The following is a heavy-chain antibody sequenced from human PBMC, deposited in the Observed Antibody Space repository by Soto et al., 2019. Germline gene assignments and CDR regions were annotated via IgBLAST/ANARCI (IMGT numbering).Heavy chain of an antibody. D-gene: IGHD1-26*01. J-gene: IGHJ4*02. V-gene: IGHV1-8*01. CDR1: GYSFTSLD. CDR3: ARGVTAGVDY. CDR2: MQPSSGRT. Sequence: ASVKVSCKASGYSFTSLDINWVRQTTGQGLEWMGWMQPSSGRTGYAQKFQGRVTMTRDTSINTAYMELSSLTSDDTAFYYCARGVTAGVDYWGQGTLVTVPQ.